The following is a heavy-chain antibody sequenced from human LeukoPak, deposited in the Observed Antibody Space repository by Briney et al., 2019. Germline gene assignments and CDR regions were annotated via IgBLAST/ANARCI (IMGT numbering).Heavy chain of an antibody. CDR1: GFTFSSYA. D-gene: IGHD3-16*01. J-gene: IGHJ4*02. CDR3: AKDRHYDYVWGSYYDY. Sequence: GGSLRLSCAASGFTFSSYAMSWVRQAPGKGLEWVSAISGSGGSTYYADSVKGRFTISRDNSKNTLYLQMNSLRAEDTAVYYCAKDRHYDYVWGSYYDYWGQGTLVTVSS. V-gene: IGHV3-23*01. CDR2: ISGSGGST.